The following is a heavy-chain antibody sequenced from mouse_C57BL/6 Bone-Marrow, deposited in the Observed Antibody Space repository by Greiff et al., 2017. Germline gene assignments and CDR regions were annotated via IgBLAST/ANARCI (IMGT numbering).Heavy chain of an antibody. Sequence: EVQLQQSGGDLVKPGGSLKLSCAASGFTFSSYGMSWVRQTPDQRLEWVATISSGGSYTYYPDSVKGRATISRDNANNHLYLQISSLKSEDAAMYYCAHGSSSAWFAYWGQGTLVTVSA. D-gene: IGHD1-1*01. CDR1: GFTFSSYG. CDR2: ISSGGSYT. CDR3: AHGSSSAWFAY. J-gene: IGHJ3*01. V-gene: IGHV5-6*01.